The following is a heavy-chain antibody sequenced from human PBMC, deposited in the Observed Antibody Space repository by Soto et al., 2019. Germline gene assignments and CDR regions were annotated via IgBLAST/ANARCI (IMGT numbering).Heavy chain of an antibody. CDR2: IYHSGST. V-gene: IGHV4-30-2*01. CDR3: AQSHHIVLVPAWNSPTRGNRALQGASWFDP. CDR1: GGSISSGGYS. D-gene: IGHD2-2*01. Sequence: PSETLSLTCTVSGGSISSGGYSWSWIRQPPGKGLEWIGYIYHSGSTYYNPSLKSRVTISVDRSKNQFSLKLSSVTAADTAVYYCAQSHHIVLVPAWNSPTRGNRALQGASWFDPWGQGTLVTVSS. J-gene: IGHJ5*02.